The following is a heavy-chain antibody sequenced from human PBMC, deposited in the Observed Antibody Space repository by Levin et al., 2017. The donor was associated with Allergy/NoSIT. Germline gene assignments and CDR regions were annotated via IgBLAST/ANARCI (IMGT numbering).Heavy chain of an antibody. D-gene: IGHD1-1*01. CDR3: ARGPHGCTETNCPISDY. J-gene: IGHJ4*02. Sequence: ASVKVSCKASRYTFTAYYMHWVRQAPGQGLEWMGWINPNGGGTNYAQKFQGRVTMTRDTSINTAYMDLSRLRSDDTAVYYCARGPHGCTETNCPISDYWGQGTLVTVSS. CDR2: INPNGGGT. CDR1: RYTFTAYY. V-gene: IGHV1-2*02.